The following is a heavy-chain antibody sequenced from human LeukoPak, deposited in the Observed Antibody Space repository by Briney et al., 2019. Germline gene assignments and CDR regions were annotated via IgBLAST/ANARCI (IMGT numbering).Heavy chain of an antibody. J-gene: IGHJ5*02. CDR3: ARGWELDP. CDR1: GFPFSRYW. D-gene: IGHD1-26*01. CDR2: IKQDGSEK. V-gene: IGHV3-7*05. Sequence: PGGSLRLSCAASGFPFSRYWLSWVRQAPGKGQEWVANIKQDGSEKYYVDSVKGRFTISRDNAKNSLYLQMNSLRVEDTAVYYCARGWELDPWGQGTLVTVSS.